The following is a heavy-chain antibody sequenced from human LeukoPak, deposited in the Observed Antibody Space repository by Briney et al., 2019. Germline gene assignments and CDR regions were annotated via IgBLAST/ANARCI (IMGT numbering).Heavy chain of an antibody. CDR3: AGGGTVDLDY. CDR2: ISSGSRNT. D-gene: IGHD4-23*01. J-gene: IGHJ4*02. V-gene: IGHV3-48*02. CDR1: GFTFSTYG. Sequence: PGGSLRLSCAASGFTFSTYGMNWVRQAPGKGLEWVSYISSGSRNTNYADSVKGRFTISGDNAKNSLYLQMNSLRDEDTAVYYCAGGGTVDLDYWGQGTLVSVSS.